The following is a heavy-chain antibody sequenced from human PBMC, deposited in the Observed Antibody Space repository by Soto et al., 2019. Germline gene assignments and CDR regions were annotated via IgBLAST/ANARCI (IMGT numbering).Heavy chain of an antibody. J-gene: IGHJ5*02. V-gene: IGHV1-18*01. CDR1: GYTFTSYG. D-gene: IGHD6-13*01. CDR2: ISAYNGNT. Sequence: QVQLVQSGAEVKKPGASVKVSCKASGYTFTSYGISWVRQAPGQGLEWMGWISAYNGNTNYAQKLQGRVTMTTDTSTSTAYMELRSLRSDDTSVYYCARARSREQQLVRWFDPWGQGTLVTVSS. CDR3: ARARSREQQLVRWFDP.